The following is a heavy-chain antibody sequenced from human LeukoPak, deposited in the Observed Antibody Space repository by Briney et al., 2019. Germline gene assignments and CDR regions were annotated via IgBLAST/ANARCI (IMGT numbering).Heavy chain of an antibody. CDR2: ISGNGGST. V-gene: IGHV3-23*01. CDR1: GFTFSSYA. Sequence: GGSLRLSCAASGFTFSSYAMSWVRQAPGKGLEWVSAISGNGGSTYYADSVKGRFTISGDNSKNTLYLQMNSLRAEDTAVYYCAKPAVAGTYLSGSDYWGQGTLVTVSS. D-gene: IGHD6-19*01. J-gene: IGHJ4*02. CDR3: AKPAVAGTYLSGSDY.